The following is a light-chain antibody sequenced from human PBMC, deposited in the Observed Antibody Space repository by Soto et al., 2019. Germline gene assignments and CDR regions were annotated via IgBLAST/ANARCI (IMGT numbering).Light chain of an antibody. CDR1: QSLLHSNGYTY. V-gene: IGKV2-28*01. CDR2: WGS. Sequence: DIVMTQSPLSLPVTPGEPASISCRSSQSLLHSNGYTYLDWYLQKPGQSPQLLIYWGSNRASGVPDRFSGSGSGTDFTLKISRVEAEDVGVYYCMQALQTPLTFGP. CDR3: MQALQTPLT. J-gene: IGKJ3*01.